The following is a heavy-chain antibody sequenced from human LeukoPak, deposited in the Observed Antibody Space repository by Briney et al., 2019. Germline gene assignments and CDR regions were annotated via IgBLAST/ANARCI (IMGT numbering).Heavy chain of an antibody. CDR1: GFTFSSYA. D-gene: IGHD3-10*01. V-gene: IGHV3-23*01. CDR3: AKEGLLLWFGELLDRYFDY. CDR2: ISGSGGST. J-gene: IGHJ4*02. Sequence: GSLRLSCAASGFTFSSYAMSWVRQAPGKGLEWVSAISGSGGSTYYADSVKGRFTISRDNSKNTLYLQMNSLRAEDTAVYYCAKEGLLLWFGELLDRYFDYWGQGTLVTVPS.